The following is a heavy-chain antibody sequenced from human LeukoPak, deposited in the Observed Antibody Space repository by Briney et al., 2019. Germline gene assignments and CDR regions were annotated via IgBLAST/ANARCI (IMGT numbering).Heavy chain of an antibody. J-gene: IGHJ5*02. V-gene: IGHV1-69*13. D-gene: IGHD3-10*02. CDR2: IVPMFGRA. Sequence: VASVKVSYKTSGGSFSGYAISWVRQAAGQGLEWMGDIVPMFGRANYAQNFQGRLTITADDSTSTVYMEMTSLRFDDTAIYYCAREVTVHHPAFGHWGQGTLVTVSS. CDR1: GGSFSGYA. CDR3: AREVTVHHPAFGH.